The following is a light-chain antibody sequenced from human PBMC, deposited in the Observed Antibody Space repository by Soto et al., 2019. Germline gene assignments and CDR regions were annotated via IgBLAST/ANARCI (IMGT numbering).Light chain of an antibody. CDR2: SIS. CDR1: RNINTF. V-gene: IGKV1-39*01. J-gene: IGKJ2*01. Sequence: DIQMTQSPSSLSASVGDRVTITCRASRNINTFLHWYQQKPGRAPKVIIYSISNLESGVPSRFSGDGSVTDFTLTISSLQPEDFATYYCHQNFAFPYTFGQGTNLDIK. CDR3: HQNFAFPYT.